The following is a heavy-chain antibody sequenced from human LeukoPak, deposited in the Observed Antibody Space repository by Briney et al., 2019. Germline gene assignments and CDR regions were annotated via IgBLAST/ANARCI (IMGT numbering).Heavy chain of an antibody. CDR2: INHRGST. CDR3: ATSRVLRYFDWQPYYYYGMDV. V-gene: IGHV4-34*01. Sequence: SETLSLTCAVYGGSFSGYYWSWIRQPPGKGLEWIGEINHRGSTNYNPSLKSRVTISVDTSKNQFSLKLSSVTAADTAVYYCATSRVLRYFDWQPYYYYGMDVWGQGTTVTVSS. CDR1: GGSFSGYY. J-gene: IGHJ6*02. D-gene: IGHD3-9*01.